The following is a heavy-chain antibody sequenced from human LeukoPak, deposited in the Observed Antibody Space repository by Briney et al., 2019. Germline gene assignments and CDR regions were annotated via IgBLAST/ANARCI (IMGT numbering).Heavy chain of an antibody. CDR3: ARGYDFWSGYRYFYYYYYMDV. D-gene: IGHD3-3*01. CDR2: IYTSGST. V-gene: IGHV4-61*02. CDR1: GGSISSGSYY. Sequence: SETLSLTCTVSGGSISSGSYYWSWIRQPAGKGLEWIGRIYTSGSTNYNPSLKSRVAISVDTSKNQFSLKLSSVTAADTAVYYGARGYDFWSGYRYFYYYYYMDVWGKGTTVTVSS. J-gene: IGHJ6*03.